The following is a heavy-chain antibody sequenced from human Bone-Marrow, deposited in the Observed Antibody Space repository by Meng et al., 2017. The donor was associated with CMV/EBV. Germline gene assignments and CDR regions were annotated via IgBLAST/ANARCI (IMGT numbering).Heavy chain of an antibody. J-gene: IGHJ6*02. CDR1: GFTVSSNY. CDR2: IYSGGST. V-gene: IGHV3-53*01. D-gene: IGHD4/OR15-4a*01. Sequence: GGSLRLSCAASGFTVSSNYMSWVRQAPGKGLEWVSVIYSGGSTYYADSVKGRFTISRDNSKNTLYLQMNSLRAEDTAVYYCARDRRIYGGNYPDYYYYYGMDVWGQGTTVTVSS. CDR3: ARDRRIYGGNYPDYYYYYGMDV.